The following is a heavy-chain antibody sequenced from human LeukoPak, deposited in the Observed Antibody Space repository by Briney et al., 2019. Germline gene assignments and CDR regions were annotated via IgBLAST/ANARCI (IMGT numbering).Heavy chain of an antibody. CDR1: GGSMSSYY. CDR2: IYYSGST. Sequence: SETLSVTCTVSGGSMSSYYWTWIRQPPGKGLEWIGSIYYSGSTNYNPSLKSRVTISIDTSKNQFSLKLSSVTAADTAVYYCARGGGGSTNDYWGQGTPGTASS. J-gene: IGHJ4*02. CDR3: ARGGGGSTNDY. V-gene: IGHV4-59*01. D-gene: IGHD1-26*01.